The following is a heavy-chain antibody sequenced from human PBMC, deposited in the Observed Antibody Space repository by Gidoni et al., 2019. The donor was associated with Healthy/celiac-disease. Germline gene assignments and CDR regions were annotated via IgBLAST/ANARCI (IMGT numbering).Heavy chain of an antibody. Sequence: EVQLVASGGGLVQPGGSLRLSCAPSGFTFSSYWMSWVRQAPGKGLKWVANRKQDGSGKYYVDSVKGRFTISRENAKNSLYLQMNSLRAEDTAVYYCARDLPEYDDFWSGYYLGGNWFDPWGQGTLVTVSS. J-gene: IGHJ5*02. CDR1: GFTFSSYW. CDR2: RKQDGSGK. V-gene: IGHV3-7*03. D-gene: IGHD3-3*01. CDR3: ARDLPEYDDFWSGYYLGGNWFDP.